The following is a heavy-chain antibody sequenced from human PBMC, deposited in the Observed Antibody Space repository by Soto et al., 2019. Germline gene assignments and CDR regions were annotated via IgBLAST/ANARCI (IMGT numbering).Heavy chain of an antibody. D-gene: IGHD5-12*01. Sequence: ASVKVSCKASGGTFNNYALSWVRQAPGQGLEWMGGIIPIFNSANYAQKFQGRVTITADDSTSTAYMELRSLRPDDTAVYYCAREVTVASYPFDFWGQGTLVTVSS. V-gene: IGHV1-69*13. CDR3: AREVTVASYPFDF. CDR2: IIPIFNSA. J-gene: IGHJ4*02. CDR1: GGTFNNYA.